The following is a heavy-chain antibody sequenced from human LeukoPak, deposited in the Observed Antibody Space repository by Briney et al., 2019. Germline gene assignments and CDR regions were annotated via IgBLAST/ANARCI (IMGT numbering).Heavy chain of an antibody. J-gene: IGHJ4*02. CDR2: ISAYNGNT. CDR3: ARVYYDSSGYYYADY. D-gene: IGHD3-22*01. V-gene: IGHV1-18*01. Sequence: ASVKVSCKASGYTFTSYGISWVRQAPGQGLERMGWISAYNGNTDYAQKLQGRVTMTTDTSTSTAYMELRSLRSDDTAVYYCARVYYDSSGYYYADYWGQGTLVTVSS. CDR1: GYTFTSYG.